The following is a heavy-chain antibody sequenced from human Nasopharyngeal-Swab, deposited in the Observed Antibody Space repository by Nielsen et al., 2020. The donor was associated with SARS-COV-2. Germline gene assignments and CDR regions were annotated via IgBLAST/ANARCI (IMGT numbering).Heavy chain of an antibody. V-gene: IGHV3-11*05. J-gene: IGHJ6*02. CDR3: ARGDRIAVAGTFSLTDYYYGMDV. Sequence: GESLKISCAASGFTFSDYYMSWIRQAPGKGLEWVSYISSSSYTNYADSVKGRFTISRDNAKNSLYLQMNSLRAEDTAVYYCARGDRIAVAGTFSLTDYYYGMDVWGQGTTVTVSS. CDR1: GFTFSDYY. D-gene: IGHD6-19*01. CDR2: ISSSSYT.